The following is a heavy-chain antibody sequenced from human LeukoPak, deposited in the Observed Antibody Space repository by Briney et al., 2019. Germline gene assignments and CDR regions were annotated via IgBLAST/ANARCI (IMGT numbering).Heavy chain of an antibody. CDR1: GFTFSSYA. J-gene: IGHJ6*02. CDR3: AKFNGMVVAAGPQQTYYYYGMDV. CDR2: ISGSGGST. D-gene: IGHD2-15*01. V-gene: IGHV3-23*01. Sequence: PGGSLRLSCAASGFTFSSYAMSWVRQAPGKGLEWVSAISGSGGSTYYADSVKGRFTISSDNSKNTLYLQMNSLRAEDTAVYYCAKFNGMVVAAGPQQTYYYYGMDVWGQGTTVTVSS.